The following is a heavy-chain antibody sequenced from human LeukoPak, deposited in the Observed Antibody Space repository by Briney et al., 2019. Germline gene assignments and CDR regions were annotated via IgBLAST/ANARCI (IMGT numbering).Heavy chain of an antibody. Sequence: GGSLRLSCAASGFTFSYYGMNWVRQAPGKGLEWVSGVTGSGTSTYYADSVRGRFTISRDNSKNTLYPQMNSLRVEDTAVYYCARVTYGSGTYGAFDYWGQGTLVTVSS. V-gene: IGHV3-23*01. J-gene: IGHJ4*02. CDR2: VTGSGTST. D-gene: IGHD3-10*01. CDR3: ARVTYGSGTYGAFDY. CDR1: GFTFSYYG.